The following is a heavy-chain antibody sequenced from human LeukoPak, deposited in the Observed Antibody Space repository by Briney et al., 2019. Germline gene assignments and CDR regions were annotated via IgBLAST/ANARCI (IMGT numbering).Heavy chain of an antibody. CDR3: TRHSIAAAGNDY. CDR1: GFTFSGSA. J-gene: IGHJ4*02. Sequence: GGSLKLSCAASGFTFSGSAMHWVRQASGKGLEWVGRFRSRANSYATAYAASVKGRFTISRDDSKNTAYLQMNSLKTKDTAVYYCTRHSIAAAGNDYWGQGTLVTVSS. V-gene: IGHV3-73*01. D-gene: IGHD6-13*01. CDR2: FRSRANSYAT.